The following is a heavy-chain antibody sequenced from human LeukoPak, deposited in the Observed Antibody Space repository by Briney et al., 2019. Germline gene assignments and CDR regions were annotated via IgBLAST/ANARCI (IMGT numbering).Heavy chain of an antibody. D-gene: IGHD2-2*01. CDR3: ARDYCSSTSCGGFDY. CDR1: GYSISSGYY. V-gene: IGHV4-38-2*02. Sequence: PSETLSLTCTVSGYSISSGYYWGWIRQPPAKGLEWIGSIYHSGSTYYNPSLKSRVTISVDTSKNQFSLKLSSVTAADTPVYYGARDYCSSTSCGGFDYWGQGTLVTVSS. J-gene: IGHJ4*02. CDR2: IYHSGST.